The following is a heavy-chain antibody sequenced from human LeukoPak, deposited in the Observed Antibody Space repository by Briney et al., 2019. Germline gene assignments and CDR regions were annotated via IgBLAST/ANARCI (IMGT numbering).Heavy chain of an antibody. V-gene: IGHV1-46*01. Sequence: VASVKVSCKASGYTFTGYYMHWVRQAPGQGLEWMGIINPSGGSTSYAQKFQGRVTMTRDMSTSTVYMELSSLRSEDTAVYYCARRIYYGSGSPEAWFDPWGQGTLVTVSS. CDR1: GYTFTGYY. J-gene: IGHJ5*02. CDR3: ARRIYYGSGSPEAWFDP. D-gene: IGHD3-10*01. CDR2: INPSGGST.